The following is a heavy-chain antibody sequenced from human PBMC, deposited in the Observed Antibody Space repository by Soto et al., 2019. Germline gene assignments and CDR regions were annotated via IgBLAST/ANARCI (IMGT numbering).Heavy chain of an antibody. D-gene: IGHD3-22*01. CDR1: GGTFSSYT. V-gene: IGHV1-69*02. Sequence: SVKVSCKASGGTFSSYTISWVRQAPGQGLEWMGRIIPILGIANYAQKFQGRVTITADKSTSTAYMELSSLRSEDTAVYYCAIPEYYYDSSGYVFDVGGKGKMATV. CDR2: IIPILGIA. CDR3: AIPEYYYDSSGYVFDV. J-gene: IGHJ3*01.